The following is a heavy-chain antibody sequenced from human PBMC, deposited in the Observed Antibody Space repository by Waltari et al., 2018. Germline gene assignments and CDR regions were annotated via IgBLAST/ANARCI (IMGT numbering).Heavy chain of an antibody. CDR2: INSDGSST. CDR3: ARLVHSGSSPSLYYGMDV. J-gene: IGHJ6*02. Sequence: EVQLVESGGGLVQPGGSLRLSCAASGFTFSSYWMHWVRQAPGTGLVWVSRINSDGSSTSYADSVKGRFTISRDNAKNTLYLQMNSLRAEDTAVYYCARLVHSGSSPSLYYGMDVWGQGTTVTVSS. V-gene: IGHV3-74*01. CDR1: GFTFSSYW. D-gene: IGHD1-26*01.